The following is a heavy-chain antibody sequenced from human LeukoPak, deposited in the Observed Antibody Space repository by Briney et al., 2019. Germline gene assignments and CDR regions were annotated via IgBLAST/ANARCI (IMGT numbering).Heavy chain of an antibody. CDR3: ARDVRPDY. J-gene: IGHJ4*02. Sequence: SGGSLRLSCAASGFIFSSYWMNWVRQAPGKGLEWVANIKEDGSAKYYVDSVKGRFTISRDNAKNSLYLQMNALRAEDTAVYYCARDVRPDYWGQGTLVTVST. V-gene: IGHV3-7*04. CDR2: IKEDGSAK. D-gene: IGHD6-6*01. CDR1: GFIFSSYW.